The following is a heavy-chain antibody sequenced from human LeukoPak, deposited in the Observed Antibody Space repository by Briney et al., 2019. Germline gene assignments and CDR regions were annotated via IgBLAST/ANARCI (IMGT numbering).Heavy chain of an antibody. CDR3: ARDLLIGGYSYGPLVN. V-gene: IGHV3-33*01. D-gene: IGHD5-18*01. CDR1: GFTFTSYG. Sequence: GGSLRLSCAASGFTFTSYGMHWVRQAPGKGLEWVAVIWYDGRNKYYADSVKGRFTISRDNSKNTLYLQMNSLRAEDTAVYYCARDLLIGGYSYGPLVNWGQGTLVTVSS. CDR2: IWYDGRNK. J-gene: IGHJ4*02.